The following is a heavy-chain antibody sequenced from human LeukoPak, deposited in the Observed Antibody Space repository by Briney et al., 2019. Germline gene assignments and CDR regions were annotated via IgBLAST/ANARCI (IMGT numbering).Heavy chain of an antibody. Sequence: PSQTLSLTCTVSGGSISSGSYYWSWIRQPAGKGLEWIGRIYTSGSTNYNPSLKSRVTISVDTSKNQFSLKLSSVTAADTAVYYCARPDYGGHDAFDIWGQGTMVTVSS. D-gene: IGHD4-23*01. J-gene: IGHJ3*02. CDR3: ARPDYGGHDAFDI. CDR2: IYTSGST. CDR1: GGSISSGSYY. V-gene: IGHV4-61*02.